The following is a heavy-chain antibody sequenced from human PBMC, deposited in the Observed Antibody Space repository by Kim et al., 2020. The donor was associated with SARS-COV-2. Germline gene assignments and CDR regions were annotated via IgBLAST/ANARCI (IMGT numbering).Heavy chain of an antibody. V-gene: IGHV4-30-4*01. CDR1: GGSISSGDYY. CDR2: IYYSGST. J-gene: IGHJ3*02. CDR3: ARDRPYSNYHFAFDI. Sequence: SETLSLTCTVSGGSISSGDYYWSWIRQPPGKGLEWIGYIYYSGSTYYNPSLKSRVTISVDTSKNQFSLKLSSVTAADTAVYYCARDRPYSNYHFAFDIWGQGTMVTVSS. D-gene: IGHD4-4*01.